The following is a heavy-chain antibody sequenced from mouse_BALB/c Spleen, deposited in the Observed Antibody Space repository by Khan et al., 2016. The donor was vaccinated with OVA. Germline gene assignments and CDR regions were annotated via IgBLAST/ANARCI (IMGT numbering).Heavy chain of an antibody. D-gene: IGHD2-4*01. J-gene: IGHJ4*01. CDR1: GYAFTNYL. V-gene: IGHV1-54*01. CDR3: ARGDYDGPDY. Sequence: VKLLESGTELVRPGTSVKVSCKASGYAFTNYLIEWIKQRPGQGLEWIGVINPGSGGTNCNEKFKGKATLTADKSSSTAYMQLSSLTSDDSAVYFCARGDYDGPDYWGQGTSVTVSS. CDR2: INPGSGGT.